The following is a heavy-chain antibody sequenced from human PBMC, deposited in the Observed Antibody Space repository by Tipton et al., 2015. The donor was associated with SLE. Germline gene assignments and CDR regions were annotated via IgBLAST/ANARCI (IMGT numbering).Heavy chain of an antibody. D-gene: IGHD6-6*01. CDR2: IYYSGIT. V-gene: IGHV4-59*12. J-gene: IGHJ3*02. CDR1: GGSMTSYY. CDR3: ARGGGLVAFDI. Sequence: TLSLTCTVSGGSMTSYYWSWIRQPPGKGLEWIGYIYYSGITNYNPSLKSRVTMSVDTSKNQFSLKLSSVTAADTAVYYCARGGGLVAFDIWGQGTMVTVSS.